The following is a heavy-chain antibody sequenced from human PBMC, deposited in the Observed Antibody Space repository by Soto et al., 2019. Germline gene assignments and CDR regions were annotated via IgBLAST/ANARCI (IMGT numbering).Heavy chain of an antibody. J-gene: IGHJ4*02. CDR1: GGSINSSSYY. CDR3: ATSVTGIAAAGTGY. D-gene: IGHD6-13*01. V-gene: IGHV4-39*01. CDR2: IYYSGST. Sequence: TEPRLLWSTGSGGSINSSSYYGGRIPQPPGKGLEWIGSIYYSGSTYYNPSLKSRVTISVDTSKNQFSLKLSSVTAADTAVYYCATSVTGIAAAGTGYWGQGTLVTVS.